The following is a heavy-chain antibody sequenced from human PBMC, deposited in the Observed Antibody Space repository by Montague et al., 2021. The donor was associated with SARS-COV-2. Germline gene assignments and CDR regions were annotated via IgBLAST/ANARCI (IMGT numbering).Heavy chain of an antibody. CDR2: LLEKKT. Sequence: SETLSLTCTVSGVVELRRRSEEHTSELQSPMYLVCRLLLEKKTNYNPSLNSRVTISVDTSKNQFSLKLTSVTAAYTAVYFCARESYSHPSGTQYFDLWGRGTLVTVS. J-gene: IGHJ2*01. CDR1: GVVELRRRS. D-gene: IGHD6-13*01. V-gene: IGHV4-61*10. CDR3: ARESYSHPSGTQYFDL.